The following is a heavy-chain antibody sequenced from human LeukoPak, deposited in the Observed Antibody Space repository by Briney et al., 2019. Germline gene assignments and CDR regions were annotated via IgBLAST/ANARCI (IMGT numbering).Heavy chain of an antibody. D-gene: IGHD3-3*01. CDR3: ARHSVHYDFWSGHPRDYYYYMDV. CDR1: GYSFTSYW. CDR2: IYPGDSDT. J-gene: IGHJ6*03. V-gene: IGHV5-51*01. Sequence: PGESLKISCKGSGYSFTSYWIGWVRQMPGKGLEWMGIIYPGDSDTRYSPSFQGQVTISADKSISTAYLQWSSLKASDTAMYYCARHSVHYDFWSGHPRDYYYYMDVWDKGTTVTVSS.